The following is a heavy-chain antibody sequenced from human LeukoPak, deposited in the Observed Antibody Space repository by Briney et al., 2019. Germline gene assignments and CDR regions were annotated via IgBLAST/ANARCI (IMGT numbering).Heavy chain of an antibody. CDR2: ISWNSGGI. D-gene: IGHD6-13*01. V-gene: IGHV3-9*01. Sequence: GGSLRLSCAASGFTFDDYAMHWVRQAPGKGLEWVSGISWNSGGIAYADSVKGRFTISRDNARSSLYLQMNSLRAEDTAVYYCAKDILAAAGTEVYFDYWGQGTLVTVSS. CDR3: AKDILAAAGTEVYFDY. J-gene: IGHJ4*02. CDR1: GFTFDDYA.